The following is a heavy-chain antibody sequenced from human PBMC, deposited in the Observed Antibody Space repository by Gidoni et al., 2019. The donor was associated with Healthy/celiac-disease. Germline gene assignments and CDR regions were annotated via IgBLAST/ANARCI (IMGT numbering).Heavy chain of an antibody. J-gene: IGHJ6*02. CDR2: ISWNSGSI. D-gene: IGHD1-26*01. V-gene: IGHV3-9*01. Sequence: EVQLVESGGGLVQPGRSLRLSCAASGFTFDDYAMHWVRQAPGKGLEWVSGISWNSGSIGYADSVKGRFTISRDNAKNSLYLQMNSLRAEDTALYYCAKDVGDGSPIKAGYYYYYGMDVWGQGTTVTVSS. CDR1: GFTFDDYA. CDR3: AKDVGDGSPIKAGYYYYYGMDV.